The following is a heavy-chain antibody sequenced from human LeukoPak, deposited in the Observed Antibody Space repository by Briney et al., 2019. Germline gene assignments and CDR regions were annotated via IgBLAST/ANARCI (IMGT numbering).Heavy chain of an antibody. Sequence: ASVKVSCKASGYTFTSYGISWVRQAPGQGLEWMGWISAYNGNTNYAQKLQGRVTMTTDTSTSTAYMELRSLRSDDTAVYYCARDQGYSSSWYSAFRAHYEDYYYYYGMDVWGQGTTVTVSS. D-gene: IGHD6-13*01. CDR2: ISAYNGNT. J-gene: IGHJ6*02. V-gene: IGHV1-18*01. CDR1: GYTFTSYG. CDR3: ARDQGYSSSWYSAFRAHYEDYYYYYGMDV.